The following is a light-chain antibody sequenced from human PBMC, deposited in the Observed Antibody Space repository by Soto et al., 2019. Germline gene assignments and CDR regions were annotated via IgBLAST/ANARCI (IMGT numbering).Light chain of an antibody. V-gene: IGLV2-14*01. Sequence: QSALTQPASVSGSPGQSITISCTGTSSDVGGFNYVSWYQQHPGKAPKLLIFDVYSRPSGISNRFSCSKSGNTASLTISGLQAEDEADYYCSSYTTSSSYVFGAGTKVTVL. J-gene: IGLJ1*01. CDR1: SSDVGGFNY. CDR3: SSYTTSSSYV. CDR2: DVY.